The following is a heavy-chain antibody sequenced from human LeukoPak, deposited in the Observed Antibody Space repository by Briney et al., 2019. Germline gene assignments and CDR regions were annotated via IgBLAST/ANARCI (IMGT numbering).Heavy chain of an antibody. D-gene: IGHD1-14*01. Sequence: GGSLRLSCAGSGFTFGGFGMHWFRQTPGKGLEWVAVIAYDGSRAFYADSVKGRFTISRDNSKNTMSVQMDDLRAEDTAVYYCTRYNNDHFDYWGQGTLVTVSS. CDR3: TRYNNDHFDY. J-gene: IGHJ4*02. V-gene: IGHV3-33*01. CDR1: GFTFGGFG. CDR2: IAYDGSRA.